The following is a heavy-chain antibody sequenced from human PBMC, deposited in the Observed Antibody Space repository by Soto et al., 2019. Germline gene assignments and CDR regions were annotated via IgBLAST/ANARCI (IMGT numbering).Heavy chain of an antibody. CDR1: GGSISSSSYY. J-gene: IGHJ6*02. V-gene: IGHV4-39*01. CDR3: ARHVQRTYYDYVWGSYRSYGMDV. CDR2: IYYSGST. Sequence: LSLTCTVSGGSISSSSYYWGWIRQPPGKGLEWIGSIYYSGSTYYNPSLKSRVTISVDTSKNQFSLKLSSVTAADTAVYYCARHVQRTYYDYVWGSYRSYGMDVWGQGTTVTVSS. D-gene: IGHD3-16*02.